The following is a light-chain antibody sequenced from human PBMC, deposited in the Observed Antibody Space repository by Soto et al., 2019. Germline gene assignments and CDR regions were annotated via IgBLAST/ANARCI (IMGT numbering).Light chain of an antibody. CDR3: QQYNSYPLT. V-gene: IGKV1-5*03. Sequence: DIQITQSPSTLSASVGDRVTITCRASQSISSWLAWYQQKPGKAPKLLIYKASSLESGVPSRFSGSGSGTEFTLTISSLQPDEFATYYCQQYNSYPLTFGGGTKVEIK. CDR1: QSISSW. J-gene: IGKJ4*01. CDR2: KAS.